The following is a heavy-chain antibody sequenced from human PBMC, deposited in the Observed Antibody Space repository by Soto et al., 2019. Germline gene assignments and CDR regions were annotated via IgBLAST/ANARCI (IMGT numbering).Heavy chain of an antibody. J-gene: IGHJ6*02. D-gene: IGHD2-21*02. CDR3: ARLAVVTPHYYYGMDV. V-gene: IGHV1-69*13. CDR1: GGTFSSYA. CDR2: IIPIFGTA. Sequence: ASVKVSCKASGGTFSSYAISWVRQAPGQGLEWMGGIIPIFGTANYAQKFQGRVTITEDESTSTAYMELSSLRSEDTAVYYCARLAVVTPHYYYGMDVWGQGTTVTVSS.